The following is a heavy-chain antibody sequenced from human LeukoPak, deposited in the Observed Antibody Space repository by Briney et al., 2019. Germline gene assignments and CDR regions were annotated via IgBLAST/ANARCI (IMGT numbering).Heavy chain of an antibody. Sequence: GGSLRLSCAASGFTFSSYSMNWVRQAPGKGLEWVSSISSSSSYIYYADSLKGRFTISRDNAKNSLYLQMNSLRAEDTAVYYCARANHDYYDSSGYLIDYWGQGTLVTVSS. CDR2: ISSSSSYI. V-gene: IGHV3-21*01. J-gene: IGHJ4*02. CDR1: GFTFSSYS. D-gene: IGHD3-22*01. CDR3: ARANHDYYDSSGYLIDY.